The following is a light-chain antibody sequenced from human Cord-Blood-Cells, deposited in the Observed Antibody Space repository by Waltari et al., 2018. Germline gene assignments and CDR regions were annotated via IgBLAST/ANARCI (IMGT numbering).Light chain of an antibody. J-gene: IGKJ4*01. CDR1: QSVSSY. CDR3: QQRSNWPPALT. V-gene: IGKV3-11*01. Sequence: EIVLTQSPATLSLSPGERATLSCRASQSVSSYLAWYQQKPGQAPWLLIYDASNRATGIPARFSGSESETDFTLTISSLEPEDFAVYYCQQRSNWPPALTFGGGTKVEIK. CDR2: DAS.